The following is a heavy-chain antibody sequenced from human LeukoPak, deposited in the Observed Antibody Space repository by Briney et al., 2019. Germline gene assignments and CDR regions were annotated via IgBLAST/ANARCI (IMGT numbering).Heavy chain of an antibody. J-gene: IGHJ6*02. D-gene: IGHD6-13*01. Sequence: GGSLRLSCAASGFTFSSYSMNWVRQAPGKGLEWVSYISSSSSTIYYADSVKGRFTISRDNAKNSLYLQMNSLRAEDTAVYYCAREQVAAAGTRTDYYGMDVWGQGTTVTVSS. V-gene: IGHV3-48*01. CDR3: AREQVAAAGTRTDYYGMDV. CDR2: ISSSSSTI. CDR1: GFTFSSYS.